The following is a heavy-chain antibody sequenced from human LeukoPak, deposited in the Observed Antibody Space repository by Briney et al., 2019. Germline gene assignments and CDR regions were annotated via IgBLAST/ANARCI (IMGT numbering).Heavy chain of an antibody. V-gene: IGHV3-21*01. J-gene: IGHJ4*02. CDR3: ARALYSSGWYGPAY. D-gene: IGHD6-19*01. CDR1: GFTFSSYS. Sequence: GGSLRLSCAASGFTFSSYSMNWVRQAPGKGLEWASSISSSSSYIYYADSVKGRFTISRDNAKNSLYLQMNSLRAEDTAVYYCARALYSSGWYGPAYWGQGTLVTVSS. CDR2: ISSSSSYI.